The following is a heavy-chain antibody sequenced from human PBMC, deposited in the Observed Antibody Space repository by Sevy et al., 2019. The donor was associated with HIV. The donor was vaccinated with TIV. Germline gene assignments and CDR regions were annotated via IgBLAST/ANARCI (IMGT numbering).Heavy chain of an antibody. CDR3: ARDGSDSSGYPLPYYYYGMDV. Sequence: ASVKVSCKASGGTFSSYAISWVRQAPGQGLEWMGGIIPIFGTANYAQKFQGRVTITADESTSTAYMELGSLGSEDTAVYYCARDGSDSSGYPLPYYYYGMDVWGQGTTVTVSS. CDR1: GGTFSSYA. D-gene: IGHD3-22*01. J-gene: IGHJ6*02. V-gene: IGHV1-69*13. CDR2: IIPIFGTA.